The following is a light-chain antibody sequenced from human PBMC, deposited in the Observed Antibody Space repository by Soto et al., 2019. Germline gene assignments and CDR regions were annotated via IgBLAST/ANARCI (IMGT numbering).Light chain of an antibody. V-gene: IGLV2-8*01. CDR3: SSYAPSDVV. J-gene: IGLJ2*01. CDR2: DVN. Sequence: QSALTQPPSASGSPGQSVTISCTGTPSDVGGSNSVSWYQQHPGKAPNLMIYDVNKRPSGVPDCFSGSKSGNTASLTVSGLQAADEAYYFCSSYAPSDVVFGGGTQLTVL. CDR1: PSDVGGSNS.